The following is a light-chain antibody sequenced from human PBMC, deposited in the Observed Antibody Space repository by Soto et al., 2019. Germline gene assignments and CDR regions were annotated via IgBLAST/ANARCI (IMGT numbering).Light chain of an antibody. V-gene: IGKV3-20*01. CDR1: QSVRSSF. CDR3: QQYDSSPWT. CDR2: GAS. Sequence: ESVLTQSPGTLSLSPGERATLSCRASQSVRSSFLAWYQLKPGQAPRLLIYGASSRATGIPDRFSGSGSGTDFTLTISRLEPEDFAVYYCQQYDSSPWTFGQGTKVDI. J-gene: IGKJ1*01.